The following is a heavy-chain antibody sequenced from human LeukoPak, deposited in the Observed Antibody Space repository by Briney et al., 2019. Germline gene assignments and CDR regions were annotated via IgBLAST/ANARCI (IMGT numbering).Heavy chain of an antibody. D-gene: IGHD3-16*01. CDR3: ARHGDYDYVWGRTAFDY. CDR2: IYYSGST. V-gene: IGHV4-59*08. J-gene: IGHJ4*02. CDR1: GGSFSGYY. Sequence: PSETLSLTCAVYGGSFSGYYWSWIRQPPGKGLEWIGYIYYSGSTNYNPSLKSRVTMSVDTSKNQCSLKLSSVTAADTAVYYCARHGDYDYVWGRTAFDYWGQGTLVTVSS.